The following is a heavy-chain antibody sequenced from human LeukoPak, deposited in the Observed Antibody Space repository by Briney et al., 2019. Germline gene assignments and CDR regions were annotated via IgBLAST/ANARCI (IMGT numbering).Heavy chain of an antibody. D-gene: IGHD3-16*01. Sequence: GGSLRLSCAASGFTFSSYSMNWVRQAPGTGLEWVSSISSSSSYIYYADSVKGRFTISRDNAKNSLYLQMNSLRAEDTAVYYCARDGAHYYYYGMDVWGQGTTVTVSS. CDR3: ARDGAHYYYYGMDV. J-gene: IGHJ6*02. CDR1: GFTFSSYS. CDR2: ISSSSSYI. V-gene: IGHV3-21*01.